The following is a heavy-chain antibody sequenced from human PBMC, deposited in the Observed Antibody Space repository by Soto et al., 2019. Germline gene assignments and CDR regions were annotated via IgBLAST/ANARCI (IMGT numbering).Heavy chain of an antibody. Sequence: SETLSLTCTVSGGSISSYYWSWIRQPPGKGLEWIGYIYYSGSTNYNPSLKSRVTISVDTSKNQFSLKLSSVTAADTAVYYCARERGSGSSTVWPYYYYGMDVWGQGTTVTVSS. CDR1: GGSISSYY. V-gene: IGHV4-59*01. J-gene: IGHJ6*02. D-gene: IGHD3-10*01. CDR2: IYYSGST. CDR3: ARERGSGSSTVWPYYYYGMDV.